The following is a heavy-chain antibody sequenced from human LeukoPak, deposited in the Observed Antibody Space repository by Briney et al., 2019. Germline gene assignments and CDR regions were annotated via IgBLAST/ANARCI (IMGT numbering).Heavy chain of an antibody. CDR2: INAGNGNT. D-gene: IGHD5-18*01. J-gene: IGHJ4*02. CDR1: GYTFTNYA. V-gene: IGHV1-3*01. CDR3: ARGQLQLTDY. Sequence: ASVKVSCKASGYTFTNYAMNWVRQAPGQRLEWMGWINAGNGNTKYSQRFQDRVTITSDTSASTAYMELNSLRSEDTAVYYCARGQLQLTDYWGQGTLVTVSS.